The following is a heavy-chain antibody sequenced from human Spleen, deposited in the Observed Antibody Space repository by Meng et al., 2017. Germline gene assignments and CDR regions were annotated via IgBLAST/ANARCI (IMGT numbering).Heavy chain of an antibody. J-gene: IGHJ2*01. D-gene: IGHD5-24*01. V-gene: IGHV4-4*02. CDR3: MRNYDL. CDR2: IYHTGTT. Sequence: QVQLQESGPGLVKPSGALSLTCAVSGGSISTSEWWSWVRQPPGKGLEWIGEIYHTGTTNYNPSLKSRVTISVDKSKKQFSLKVTSVTVADTAVYYCMRNYDLWGRGTLVTVSS. CDR1: GGSISTSEW.